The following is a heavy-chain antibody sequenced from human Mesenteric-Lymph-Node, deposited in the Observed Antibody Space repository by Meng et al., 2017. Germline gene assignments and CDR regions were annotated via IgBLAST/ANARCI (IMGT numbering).Heavy chain of an antibody. CDR3: ARGDSSGFQQLDAFDI. CDR2: IYTNGIT. Sequence: LRLSCTVSGGSISSGHCYWSWIRQPAGKGLEWIGRIYTNGITNYNPSLKSRVTISGDTSKNQFSLKLNSVTAADTAVYYCARGDSSGFQQLDAFDIWGQGTMVTVSS. V-gene: IGHV4-61*02. J-gene: IGHJ3*02. CDR1: GGSISSGHCY. D-gene: IGHD3-22*01.